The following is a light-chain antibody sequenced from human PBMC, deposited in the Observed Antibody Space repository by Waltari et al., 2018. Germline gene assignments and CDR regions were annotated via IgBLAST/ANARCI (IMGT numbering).Light chain of an antibody. CDR3: QVWHTMSDHAV. J-gene: IGLJ2*01. V-gene: IGLV3-21*02. Sequence: SYVLTQPPSVSVAPGQTAPITCGGNNIGRQSGHRYQQQPGRAPVLVAYDDRDRPSGVPARFAGSNSGNTATLSISRVDAGAEAHYYCQVWHTMSDHAVFGEGTKLTVL. CDR1: NIGRQS. CDR2: DDR.